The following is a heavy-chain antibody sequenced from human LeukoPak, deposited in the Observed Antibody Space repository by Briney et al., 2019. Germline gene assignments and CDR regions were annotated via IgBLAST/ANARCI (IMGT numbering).Heavy chain of an antibody. J-gene: IGHJ4*02. CDR2: IIPIFGIT. V-gene: IGHV1-69*04. CDR3: ARDRGTGTSEGGIDY. CDR1: GGTFSSYA. D-gene: IGHD1-1*01. Sequence: SVKVSCKASGGTFSSYAISWVRQAPGQGLEWMGRIIPIFGITNYAQKFQGRVTITADKSTSTAYMELSSPRSEDTAVYYCARDRGTGTSEGGIDYWGQGTLVTVSS.